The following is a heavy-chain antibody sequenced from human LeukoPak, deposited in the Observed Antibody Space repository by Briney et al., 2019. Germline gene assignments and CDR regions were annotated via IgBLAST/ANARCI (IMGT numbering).Heavy chain of an antibody. J-gene: IGHJ4*02. V-gene: IGHV6-1*01. CDR1: GDSVPSNSAA. Sequence: SQTLSLTFALSGDSVPSNSAAWNWIRHSPSRGLECLGRTYYRSKWYNDYAVSVKSRISINPDTTKNQFSLQLNSVTPEGTAVYYCARAGIGYSPDYWGQGTLVTVSS. D-gene: IGHD6-13*01. CDR2: TYYRSKWYN. CDR3: ARAGIGYSPDY.